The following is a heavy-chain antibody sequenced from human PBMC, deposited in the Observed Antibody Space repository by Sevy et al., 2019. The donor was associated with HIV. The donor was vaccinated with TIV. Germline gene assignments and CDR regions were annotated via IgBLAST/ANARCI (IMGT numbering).Heavy chain of an antibody. Sequence: GESLKISCKGSGYSFTKFWIGWARQMPGKGLEWMGIIYPGDSNTRYSPPFQGQVTISADKSISTAYLQWSGLKASDTAMYYCARHVYYYDSSGYYSIDSWGQGTPVTVSS. CDR1: GYSFTKFW. CDR2: IYPGDSNT. V-gene: IGHV5-51*01. D-gene: IGHD3-22*01. CDR3: ARHVYYYDSSGYYSIDS. J-gene: IGHJ4*02.